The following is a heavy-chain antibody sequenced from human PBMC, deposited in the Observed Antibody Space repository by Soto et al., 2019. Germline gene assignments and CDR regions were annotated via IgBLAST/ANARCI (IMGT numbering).Heavy chain of an antibody. CDR1: GDSIGRFY. V-gene: IGHV4-4*07. D-gene: IGHD1-26*01. CDR2: VYSTGGT. J-gene: IGHJ6*02. CDR3: ARDLSGTGLDI. Sequence: PSETLSLTCNVSGDSIGRFYWSWIRQSAEKGLEWIGRVYSTGGTAYNPAIEGRVTISLDRSNHHVSLEMNSVTAADTAVYFCARDLSGTGLDIWGRGTRVTVSS.